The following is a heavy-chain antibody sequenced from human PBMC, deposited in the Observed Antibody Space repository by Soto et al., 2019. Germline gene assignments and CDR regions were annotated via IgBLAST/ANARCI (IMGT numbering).Heavy chain of an antibody. CDR1: GGTFSSYA. D-gene: IGHD3-10*01. CDR3: ARGRGYGSGSYYDY. CDR2: IIPIFGTA. J-gene: IGHJ4*02. Sequence: QVQLVQSGAEVKKPGSSVKVSCKASGGTFSSYAISWVRQAPGQGLEWMGGIIPIFGTANYAQKFQGRVTITADESTRTDYMELSSLRSEDTAVYYCARGRGYGSGSYYDYWGQGTLVTVSS. V-gene: IGHV1-69*01.